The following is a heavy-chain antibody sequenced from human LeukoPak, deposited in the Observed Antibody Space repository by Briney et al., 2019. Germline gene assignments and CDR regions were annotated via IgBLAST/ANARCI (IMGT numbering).Heavy chain of an antibody. CDR1: GGTFSSYA. CDR3: ARSTSIVVVPAVPSYYFDY. CDR2: IIPIFGTA. V-gene: IGHV1-69*13. J-gene: IGHJ4*02. D-gene: IGHD2-2*01. Sequence: SVKVSCKASGGTFSSYAISWVRQAPGQGLEWMGGIIPIFGTANYAQKFQGRVTITANESTSTAYMELSSLRSEDTAVYYCARSTSIVVVPAVPSYYFDYWGQGTLVTVSS.